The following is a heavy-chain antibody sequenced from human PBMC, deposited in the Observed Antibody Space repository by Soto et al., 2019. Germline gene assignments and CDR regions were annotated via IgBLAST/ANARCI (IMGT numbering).Heavy chain of an antibody. Sequence: QVQLQESGPGLVKPSETLSLTCTVSGGSISSYYWSWIRQPPGKGLEWIGYIYYSGSTNYNPSLKSRVTISVDTSKNQFSLKLSSVTAADTAVYYCARSGSLGDPYFDYWGQGTLVTVSS. CDR3: ARSGSLGDPYFDY. CDR2: IYYSGST. V-gene: IGHV4-59*01. D-gene: IGHD4-17*01. J-gene: IGHJ4*02. CDR1: GGSISSYY.